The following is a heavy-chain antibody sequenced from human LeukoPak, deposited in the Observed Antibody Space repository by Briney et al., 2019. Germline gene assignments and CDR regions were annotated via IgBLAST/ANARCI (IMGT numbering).Heavy chain of an antibody. J-gene: IGHJ4*02. CDR2: TKSKTDGGTT. CDR3: TTDSSTSDY. CDR1: GFTFSNAW. D-gene: IGHD2-2*01. V-gene: IGHV3-15*01. Sequence: GGSLRLSCAASGFTFSNAWMSWVRQAPGKGLEWVGRTKSKTDGGTTDYAAPVKGRFTISRDDSKNTLYLQMNSLKTEDTAVYYCTTDSSTSDYWGQGTLVTVSS.